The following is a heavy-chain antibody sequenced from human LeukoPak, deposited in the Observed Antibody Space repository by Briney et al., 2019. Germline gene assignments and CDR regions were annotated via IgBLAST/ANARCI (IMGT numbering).Heavy chain of an antibody. CDR1: GFTFSSYW. J-gene: IGHJ4*02. Sequence: GGSLRLSCAASGFTFSSYWMHWVRQAPGKGLEWVSRINSDGSTTSHADSVKGRFTISRDNAKNTLYLQMNSLRAEDTAVYYCAKVIGVAGGDFDYWGQGTLVTVSS. D-gene: IGHD6-19*01. CDR3: AKVIGVAGGDFDY. V-gene: IGHV3-74*01. CDR2: INSDGSTT.